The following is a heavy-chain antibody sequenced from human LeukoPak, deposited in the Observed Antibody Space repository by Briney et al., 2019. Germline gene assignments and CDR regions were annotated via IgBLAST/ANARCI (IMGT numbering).Heavy chain of an antibody. CDR1: GYDFTNYW. D-gene: IGHD6-13*01. V-gene: IGHV5-51*01. CDR2: IYPGDSDT. Sequence: GESLKISCKGSGYDFTNYWIGWVRQMPGKGLEWMGIIYPGDSDTRYSPSFQGQVTISADKSISTAYLQWSSLKASDTAMYYCARHDIPSSSPYNWFDPWGQGTLVTVSS. CDR3: ARHDIPSSSPYNWFDP. J-gene: IGHJ5*02.